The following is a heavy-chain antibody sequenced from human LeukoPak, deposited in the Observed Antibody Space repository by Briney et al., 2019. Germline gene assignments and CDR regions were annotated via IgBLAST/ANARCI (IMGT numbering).Heavy chain of an antibody. Sequence: KPGGSLRLSCAASGFTFSSYSMNWVRQAPGKGLEWVSFITSSSSRYIYYADSVKGRFTISRDNAKNSLYLQMNSLRAEDTAVYYCARVHPIAAAGTGFDYWGQGTLVTVSS. CDR1: GFTFSSYS. J-gene: IGHJ4*02. CDR2: ITSSSSRYI. D-gene: IGHD6-13*01. CDR3: ARVHPIAAAGTGFDY. V-gene: IGHV3-21*01.